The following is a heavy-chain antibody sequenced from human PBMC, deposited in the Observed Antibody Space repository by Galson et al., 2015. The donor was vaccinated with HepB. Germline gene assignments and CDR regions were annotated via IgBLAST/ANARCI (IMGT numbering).Heavy chain of an antibody. V-gene: IGHV3-13*01. Sequence: PLRLSGAASGFTCSSYDMHWVRQATGKGLEWVSGIGIAGDTHYPGSVKGRFTVSREYAQNSLYLQMNSLRAGDTAVYYFASDRDGMDVWGRGTKVTV. CDR2: IGIAGDT. J-gene: IGHJ6*02. D-gene: IGHD3-10*01. CDR3: ASDRDGMDV. CDR1: GFTCSSYD.